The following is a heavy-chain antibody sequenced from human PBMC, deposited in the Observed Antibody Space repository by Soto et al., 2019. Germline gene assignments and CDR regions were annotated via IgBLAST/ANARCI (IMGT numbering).Heavy chain of an antibody. CDR3: ARGRDGYNYI. D-gene: IGHD5-12*01. V-gene: IGHV4-30-2*01. CDR2: IYHSGST. CDR1: GGSISSGGYF. Sequence: SETLSLTCAVSGGSISSGGYFWSWIRQPPGKGLEWIGYIYHSGSTNYNPSLKSRVTISVDTSKNQFSLKLSSVTAADTAVYYCARGRDGYNYIWGQGTLVTVSS. J-gene: IGHJ4*02.